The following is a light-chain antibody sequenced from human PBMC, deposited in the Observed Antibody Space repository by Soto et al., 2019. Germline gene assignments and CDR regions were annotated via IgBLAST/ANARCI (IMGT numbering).Light chain of an antibody. Sequence: DIQLTQSPSFLSASVGDGVTITCRASQDVRSYLAWYQQKPGKPPKLLISTASTLQSGVPSRFSGSGFGTEFPLTISSLQPEDFATFYCQQLNVYPPITFGQGTRLEIK. CDR1: QDVRSY. CDR3: QQLNVYPPIT. V-gene: IGKV1-9*01. CDR2: TAS. J-gene: IGKJ5*01.